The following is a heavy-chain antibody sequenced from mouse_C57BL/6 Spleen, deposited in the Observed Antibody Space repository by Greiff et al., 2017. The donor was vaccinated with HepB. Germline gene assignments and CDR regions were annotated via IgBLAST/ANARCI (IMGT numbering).Heavy chain of an antibody. J-gene: IGHJ2*01. CDR2: INPSTGGT. D-gene: IGHD1-1*01. Sequence: EVQLVESGPELVKPGASVKISCKASGYSFTGYYMNWVKQSPEKSLEWIGEINPSTGGTTYNQKFKAKATLTVDKSSSTAYMQLKSLTSEDSAVYYCARRNYYGSSPFDYWGQSTTLTVSS. CDR3: ARRNYYGSSPFDY. CDR1: GYSFTGYY. V-gene: IGHV1-42*01.